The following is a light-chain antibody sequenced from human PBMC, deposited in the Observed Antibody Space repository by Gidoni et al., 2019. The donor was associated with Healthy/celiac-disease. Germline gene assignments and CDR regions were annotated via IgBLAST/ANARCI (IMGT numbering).Light chain of an antibody. V-gene: IGKV3-11*01. CDR1: QSVSSY. CDR2: DAS. Sequence: IVLTHSPASLSLSPGERASQSVSSYLAWYQQKPGQAPRHLIYDASNRATGIPARFSGSGSGTNFTLTISSLEPEDFAGYYCQQRSNWPSTFGGXTKVEIK. J-gene: IGKJ4*01. CDR3: QQRSNWPST.